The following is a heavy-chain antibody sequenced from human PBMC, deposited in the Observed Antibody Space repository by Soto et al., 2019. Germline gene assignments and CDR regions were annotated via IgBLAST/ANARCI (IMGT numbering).Heavy chain of an antibody. CDR3: AADHTYYYDSSGSPAWYYGMDV. D-gene: IGHD3-22*01. Sequence: SVKVSCKTSGFTFTSSAVQWVRQARGQRLEWIGWILVGSGNTNYAQKFQERVTVTRDMSTSTAYMELSSLRCEGTAVYYCAADHTYYYDSSGSPAWYYGMDVWG. CDR2: ILVGSGNT. V-gene: IGHV1-58*01. J-gene: IGHJ6*02. CDR1: GFTFTSSA.